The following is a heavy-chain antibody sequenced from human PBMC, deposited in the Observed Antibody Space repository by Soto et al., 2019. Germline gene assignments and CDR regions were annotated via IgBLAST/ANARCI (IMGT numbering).Heavy chain of an antibody. J-gene: IGHJ4*02. CDR2: ISGRDDST. CDR1: GFNFSSYS. D-gene: IGHD2-2*01. Sequence: GGPLRLSCAASGFNFSSYSMGWVRQAPGKGLEWVSAISGRDDSTYHADSVKGRFTISRDNSKNTLYLQMNSLRAEDTAVYYCAKDLDCSSTSCYSDWGQGTLVTVSS. CDR3: AKDLDCSSTSCYSD. V-gene: IGHV3-23*01.